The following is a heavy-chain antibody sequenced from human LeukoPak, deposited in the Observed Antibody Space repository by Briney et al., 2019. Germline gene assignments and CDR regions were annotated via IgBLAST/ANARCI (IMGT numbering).Heavy chain of an antibody. J-gene: IGHJ4*02. Sequence: KSSETLSLTCIVSGDSITRNTYHWGWVRQPLGKGLEWIGTIYYSGSIYYNQSLRGRVALSVDTSKNQFSLKLTSVTAADTAVYYCRRLNTDWGFLFESWGQGTLVTVFS. CDR3: RRLNTDWGFLFES. CDR1: GDSITRNTYH. V-gene: IGHV4-39*01. D-gene: IGHD3-16*01. CDR2: IYYSGSI.